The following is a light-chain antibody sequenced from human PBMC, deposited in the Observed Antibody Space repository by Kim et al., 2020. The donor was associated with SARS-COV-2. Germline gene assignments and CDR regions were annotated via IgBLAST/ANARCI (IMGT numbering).Light chain of an antibody. CDR1: LSISSNY. J-gene: IGKJ1*01. V-gene: IGKV3-20*01. Sequence: EIVLTQSPGTLSLSPGERATLSCRASLSISSNYLAWYQQKPGQAPRLLIYGASSRATGIPDRFSGSGSGTDFTLTISRLEPEDFAVYYCQQYGSSPGTFGQGTKVDIK. CDR3: QQYGSSPGT. CDR2: GAS.